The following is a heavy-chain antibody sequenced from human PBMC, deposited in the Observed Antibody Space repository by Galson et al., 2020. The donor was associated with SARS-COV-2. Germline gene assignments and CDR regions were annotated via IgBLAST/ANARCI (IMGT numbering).Heavy chain of an antibody. CDR1: GASISSAGYY. V-gene: IGHV4-61*02. CDR2: IYTSGST. CDR3: ARDRVACSSTSCYSYYYYYGMDV. J-gene: IGHJ6*02. Sequence: SETLSLTCTVSGASISSAGYYWTWIRQPAGKGLEWIGRIYTSGSTNYNPSLKSRVTISVDTSKNQFSLKMSSVTAADTAVYYCARDRVACSSTSCYSYYYYYGMDVWGQGTTVTVSS. D-gene: IGHD2-2*01.